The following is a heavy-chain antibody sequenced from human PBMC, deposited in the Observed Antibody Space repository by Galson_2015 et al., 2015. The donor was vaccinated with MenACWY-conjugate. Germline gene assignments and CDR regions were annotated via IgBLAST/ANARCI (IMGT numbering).Heavy chain of an antibody. CDR3: ARRDSSSWSDAFDI. Sequence: ETLSLTCPVSGGSISSYYWSWLRQPPGKGLEWTGYIYYSGSTNYNPSLKSRVTISVDTSKNQFSLKLRSVTAADTAVYYCARRDSSSWSDAFDIWGQGTMVTVSS. J-gene: IGHJ3*02. CDR2: IYYSGST. V-gene: IGHV4-59*08. CDR1: GGSISSYY. D-gene: IGHD6-13*01.